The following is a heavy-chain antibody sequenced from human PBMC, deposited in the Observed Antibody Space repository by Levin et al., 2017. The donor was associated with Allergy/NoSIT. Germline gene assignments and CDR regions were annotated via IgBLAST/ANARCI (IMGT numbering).Heavy chain of an antibody. CDR2: IKQDGSEK. Sequence: GGSLRLSCAASGFTFSSYWMSWVRQAPGKGLEWVANIKQDGSEKYYVDSVKGRFTISRDNAKNSLYLQMNSLRAEDTAVYYCARDLEVATTHYYYYGMDGWGQGTTVTVSS. J-gene: IGHJ6*02. CDR1: GFTFSSYW. V-gene: IGHV3-7*01. CDR3: ARDLEVATTHYYYYGMDG. D-gene: IGHD5-12*01.